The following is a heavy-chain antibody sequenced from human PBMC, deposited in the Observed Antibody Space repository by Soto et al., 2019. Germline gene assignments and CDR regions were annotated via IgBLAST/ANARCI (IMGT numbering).Heavy chain of an antibody. D-gene: IGHD3-22*01. V-gene: IGHV2-5*02. Sequence: GPTLMKPTQTRTLTCTFSGFSLSSSGVGVGWIRQPPGKALEWLALIYWDDDKRYSPSLKSRLTITKDTSKNQVVLTMTNMDPVDTATYYCAHSLIGYYYDSSGSNWFDPWGQGTLVTVSS. J-gene: IGHJ5*02. CDR2: IYWDDDK. CDR3: AHSLIGYYYDSSGSNWFDP. CDR1: GFSLSSSGVG.